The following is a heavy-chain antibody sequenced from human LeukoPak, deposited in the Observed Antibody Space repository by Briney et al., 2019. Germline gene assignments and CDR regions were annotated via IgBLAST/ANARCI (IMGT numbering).Heavy chain of an antibody. CDR1: GFTFSSYW. D-gene: IGHD6-19*01. Sequence: PGGSLRHSCAASGFTFSSYWMSWVRQAPGKGLEWVANIKQDGSEKYYVDSVKGRFTISRDNAKNSLYLQMNSLRAEDTAVYYRARDKAGWLVPGYWGQGTLVTVSS. CDR3: ARDKAGWLVPGY. J-gene: IGHJ4*02. V-gene: IGHV3-7*01. CDR2: IKQDGSEK.